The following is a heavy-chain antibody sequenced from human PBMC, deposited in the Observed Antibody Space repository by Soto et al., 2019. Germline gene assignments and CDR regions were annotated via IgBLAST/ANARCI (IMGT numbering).Heavy chain of an antibody. Sequence: QLQLQESGPGLVKPSETLSLTCTVSGGSISSSSYYWGWIRQPPGKGLEWIGSIYYSGSTYYNPSLKSRVTISVDTSKNQFSLKLSSVTAADTAVYYCARLIAAAGTPYFDYWGQGTLVTVSS. V-gene: IGHV4-39*01. CDR3: ARLIAAAGTPYFDY. CDR2: IYYSGST. J-gene: IGHJ4*02. CDR1: GGSISSSSYY. D-gene: IGHD6-13*01.